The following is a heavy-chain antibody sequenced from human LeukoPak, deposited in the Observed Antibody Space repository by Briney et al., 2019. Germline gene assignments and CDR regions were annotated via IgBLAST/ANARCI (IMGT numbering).Heavy chain of an antibody. CDR1: GFTFSSYS. CDR2: ISSSSSYI. V-gene: IGHV3-21*01. CDR3: AREEYSSSWSGVNWFDP. D-gene: IGHD6-13*01. J-gene: IGHJ5*02. Sequence: GGSLRLSCAASGFTFSSYSMNWVRQAPGKGLEWVSSISSSSSYIYYADSVKGRFTISRDNAKNSLYLQMNSLRAEDTAVYYCAREEYSSSWSGVNWFDPWGQGTLVTVSS.